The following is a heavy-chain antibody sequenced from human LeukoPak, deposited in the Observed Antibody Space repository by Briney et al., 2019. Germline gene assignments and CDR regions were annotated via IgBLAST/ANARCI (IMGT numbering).Heavy chain of an antibody. V-gene: IGHV4-59*01. Sequence: PSETLSLTCTVSGGSISSYYWSWIRQPPGKGLEWIGYIYYSGSTNYNPSLTSRVTISVDTSKNQFSLKLSSVTAADTAVYYCARELVGATTKDAFDIWGQGTMVTVSS. CDR1: GGSISSYY. D-gene: IGHD1-26*01. J-gene: IGHJ3*02. CDR2: IYYSGST. CDR3: ARELVGATTKDAFDI.